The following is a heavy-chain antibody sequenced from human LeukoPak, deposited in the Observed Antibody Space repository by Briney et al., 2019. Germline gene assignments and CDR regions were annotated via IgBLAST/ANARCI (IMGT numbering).Heavy chain of an antibody. Sequence: GESLKISCKGSGYIFANYWIAWVRQMPGKGLEWMGTIFPGDSEIRYSPSFQGQVTISADRSISTAYLQWSSLEASDTAMFYCARHKDANKFPDYDDPDAFDIWGHGTVVIVSS. CDR1: GYIFANYW. CDR3: ARHKDANKFPDYDDPDAFDI. V-gene: IGHV5-51*01. CDR2: IFPGDSEI. J-gene: IGHJ3*02. D-gene: IGHD4-17*01.